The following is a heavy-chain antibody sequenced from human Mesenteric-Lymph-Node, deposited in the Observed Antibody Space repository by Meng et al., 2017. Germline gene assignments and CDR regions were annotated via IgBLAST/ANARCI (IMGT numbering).Heavy chain of an antibody. D-gene: IGHD5-18*01. CDR3: ARIIQLWFFDY. Sequence: GESLKISCKASGYSFSTYWIGWVRQMPGKGLEWMGVVYPRDSDTTYSPSFQGQVTISADTSINTAYLQWSSLKASDTAMYYCARIIQLWFFDYWGQGTLVTVSS. J-gene: IGHJ4*02. CDR1: GYSFSTYW. CDR2: VYPRDSDT. V-gene: IGHV5-51*01.